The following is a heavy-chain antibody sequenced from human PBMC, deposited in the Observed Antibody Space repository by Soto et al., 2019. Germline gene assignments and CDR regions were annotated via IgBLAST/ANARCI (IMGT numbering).Heavy chain of an antibody. CDR3: GTQRGGGGY. J-gene: IGHJ4*02. V-gene: IGHV3-53*01. Sequence: EVQLVESGGGLIQPGGSLRLSCAVSGFTVSNNYMSWVRQAPGKGLEGVSVIYSGGYTAYGDSVKGRFTISRDNSKNTPNLQRKSRGADATAVYYCGTQRGGGGYWGQGTLVTVSS. CDR2: IYSGGYT. CDR1: GFTVSNNY. D-gene: IGHD6-25*01.